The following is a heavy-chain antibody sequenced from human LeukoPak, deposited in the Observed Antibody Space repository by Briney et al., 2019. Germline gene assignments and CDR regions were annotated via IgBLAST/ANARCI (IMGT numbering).Heavy chain of an antibody. CDR3: ARRIRRNDFWSGYYPYYFDY. Sequence: GESLKISCKGSGYSFTSYWSGWVRQMPGKGLEWMGVIYPGDSDTRNSPSFQGQVTISADKSISTAYLQWSSLKASDTAMYYCARRIRRNDFWSGYYPYYFDYWGQGTLVTVSS. CDR2: IYPGDSDT. CDR1: GYSFTSYW. J-gene: IGHJ4*02. D-gene: IGHD3-3*01. V-gene: IGHV5-51*01.